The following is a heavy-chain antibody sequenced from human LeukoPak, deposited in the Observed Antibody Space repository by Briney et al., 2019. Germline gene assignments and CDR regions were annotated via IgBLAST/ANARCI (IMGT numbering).Heavy chain of an antibody. Sequence: PGGSLRLSCAASGFIFSSSGMHWVRQAPGKGLEWVAFIRYDGSYNYYADSVKGRFTTSRDSSKKTLYLQMNSLRVEDTAVYYCAKAMTTVTPFDYWGQGTLVTVSS. CDR2: IRYDGSYN. CDR3: AKAMTTVTPFDY. D-gene: IGHD4-17*01. J-gene: IGHJ4*02. CDR1: GFIFSSSG. V-gene: IGHV3-30*02.